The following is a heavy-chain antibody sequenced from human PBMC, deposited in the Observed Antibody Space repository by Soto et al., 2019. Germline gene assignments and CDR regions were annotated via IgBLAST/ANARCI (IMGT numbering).Heavy chain of an antibody. Sequence: GGSLRLSCAASGFTFSSYSMNWVRQAPGKGLEWVSSISSSSSYIYYADSVKGRFTISRDNAKNSLYLQMNSLRAEDTAVYYCARENYGSGSFYYYYMDVWGKGTTVTVSS. V-gene: IGHV3-21*01. CDR3: ARENYGSGSFYYYYMDV. CDR1: GFTFSSYS. D-gene: IGHD3-10*01. CDR2: ISSSSSYI. J-gene: IGHJ6*03.